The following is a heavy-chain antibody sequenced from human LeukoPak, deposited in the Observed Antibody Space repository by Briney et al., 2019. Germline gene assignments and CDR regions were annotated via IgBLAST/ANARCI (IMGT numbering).Heavy chain of an antibody. V-gene: IGHV3-21*01. CDR1: GFAFSDFS. D-gene: IGHD5-18*01. J-gene: IGHJ4*02. CDR2: ISTTDTVKYI. Sequence: GGSLRLSCAASGFAFSDFSMVWVRQAPGKGLEWVSSISTTDTVKYIYYVDSVKGRFTIARDDAKSSLFLHMNSLRAEDTAVYYCAREGSSNGFYYFDFWGQGTLVTVSS. CDR3: AREGSSNGFYYFDF.